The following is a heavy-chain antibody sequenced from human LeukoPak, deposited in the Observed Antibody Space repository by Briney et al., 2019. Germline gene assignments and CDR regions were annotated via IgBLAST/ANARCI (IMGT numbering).Heavy chain of an antibody. CDR3: ARESGFGELFPYCMDV. CDR2: IYSGGNS. CDR1: GFSVSNNY. V-gene: IGHV3-53*01. J-gene: IGHJ6*02. D-gene: IGHD3-10*01. Sequence: GGSLRLSCAASGFSVSNNYMSWVRQAPGKGLEWVSVIYSGGNSYYADSVKGRFTISRDNYKNTLYLQMNSLRAEDTAVYYCARESGFGELFPYCMDVWGQGTTVTVSS.